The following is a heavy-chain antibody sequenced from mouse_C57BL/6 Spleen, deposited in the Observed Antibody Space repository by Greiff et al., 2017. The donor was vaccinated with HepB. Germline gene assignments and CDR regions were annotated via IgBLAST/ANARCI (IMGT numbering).Heavy chain of an antibody. J-gene: IGHJ3*01. CDR2: ISSGSSTI. D-gene: IGHD3-3*01. V-gene: IGHV5-17*01. Sequence: DVMLVESGGGLVKPGGSLKLSCAASGFTFGDYGMHWVRQPPEKGLEWVAYISSGSSTIYYADTGKGRFTIARDNAKNTLFLQMTSLRSEDTAMYYGARGGRSPRGAWFAYWGQGTLVTVSA. CDR1: GFTFGDYG. CDR3: ARGGRSPRGAWFAY.